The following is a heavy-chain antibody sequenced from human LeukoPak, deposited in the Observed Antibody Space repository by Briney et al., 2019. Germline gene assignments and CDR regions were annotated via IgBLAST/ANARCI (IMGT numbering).Heavy chain of an antibody. CDR2: IYPRDSNT. CDR1: GYSFTNYW. CDR3: ARWVPPFDY. J-gene: IGHJ4*02. V-gene: IGHV5-51*01. Sequence: GLSLHISSPGPGYSFTNYWIGWTRPMPGKGLEWMGIIYPRDSNTRCSPSFQGQVTISADKSISTAYLQWSSLKASDTAMYYCARWVPPFDYWGQGTLVSVSP.